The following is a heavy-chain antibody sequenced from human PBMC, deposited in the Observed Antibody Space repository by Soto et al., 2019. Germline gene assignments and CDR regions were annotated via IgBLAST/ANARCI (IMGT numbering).Heavy chain of an antibody. D-gene: IGHD4-17*01. J-gene: IGHJ4*02. CDR3: ATGTVTTKY. CDR2: ISYDGSNK. CDR1: GFTFSSYA. Sequence: PGGSLRLSCAASGFTFSSYAMHWVRQAPGKGLEWVAVISYDGSNKYYADSVKGRFTISRDNSKNTLYLQMNSLRAEDTAVYYCATGTVTTKYWGQGTLVTVSS. V-gene: IGHV3-30-3*01.